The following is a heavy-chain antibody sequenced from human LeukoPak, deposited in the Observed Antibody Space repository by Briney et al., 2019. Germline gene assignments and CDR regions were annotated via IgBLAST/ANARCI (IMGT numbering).Heavy chain of an antibody. J-gene: IGHJ4*02. CDR1: GFTVSSNY. V-gene: IGHV3-66*02. CDR2: IYSGGST. Sequence: GGSLRLSCAASGFTVSSNYMSWVRQAPGKGLEWVSAIYSGGSTYYADSVKGRFTISRDNSKNTLYLQMNSLRAEDTAVYYCARERGYSSFDYWGQGTLVTVSS. D-gene: IGHD6-13*01. CDR3: ARERGYSSFDY.